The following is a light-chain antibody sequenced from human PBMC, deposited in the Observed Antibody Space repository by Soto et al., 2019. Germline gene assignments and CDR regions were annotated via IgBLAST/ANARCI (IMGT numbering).Light chain of an antibody. V-gene: IGKV2-28*01. CDR2: LVS. J-gene: IGKJ1*01. CDR1: QSLLHSNGYNY. CDR3: MQALQTPWT. Sequence: DIVMTQSPLSLPVTPGEPASISCRSSQSLLHSNGYNYLVWYPQKPGQSPQLLIYLVSNRASGVPDRFSGSGSGTDFTLKISRVEAEDVGVYYRMQALQTPWTVGQGTKGEIK.